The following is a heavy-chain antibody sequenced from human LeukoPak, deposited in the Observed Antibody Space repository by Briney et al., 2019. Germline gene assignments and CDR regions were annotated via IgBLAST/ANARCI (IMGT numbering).Heavy chain of an antibody. D-gene: IGHD5-24*01. CDR2: IYPSGNI. CDR1: GXTFSNSY. CDR3: ARTFVSGDGYKVGYFDY. Sequence: PGGSLRLSCAASGXTFSNSYMSWVRQAPGKGLEWVSLIYPSGNIYYADSVKGRFTISRDNSKNTLFLQMNSLRAEDTAIYYCARTFVSGDGYKVGYFDYWGQGTLVTVSS. V-gene: IGHV3-53*01. J-gene: IGHJ4*02.